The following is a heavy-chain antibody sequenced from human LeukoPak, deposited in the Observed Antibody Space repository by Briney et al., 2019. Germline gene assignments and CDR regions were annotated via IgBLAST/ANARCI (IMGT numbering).Heavy chain of an antibody. CDR1: GGSISTYY. D-gene: IGHD6-13*01. Sequence: KCSETLSLTCNVSGGSISTYYWSWIRQPPGKGLEWIGYIYYSGSTNYNPSLKGRVTISVDTSKSQFSLKLSSVTAADTAVYYCARSPVRIAAPGRGFDYWGQGTLVTVSS. CDR3: ARSPVRIAAPGRGFDY. J-gene: IGHJ4*02. V-gene: IGHV4-59*01. CDR2: IYYSGST.